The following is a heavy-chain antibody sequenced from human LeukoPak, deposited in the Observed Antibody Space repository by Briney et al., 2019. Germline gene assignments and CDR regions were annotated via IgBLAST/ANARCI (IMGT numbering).Heavy chain of an antibody. CDR2: ISSSGSTI. J-gene: IGHJ4*02. CDR3: AAEGGEGWLSSFDY. D-gene: IGHD3-9*01. V-gene: IGHV3-48*03. CDR1: GFTFSSYE. Sequence: QPGRSLRLSCAASGFTFSSYEMNWVRQAPGKGLEWVSYISSSGSTIYYADSVKGRFTISRDNDKNSLYLQMNSLRAEDTAVYYCAAEGGEGWLSSFDYWGQGTLVTVSS.